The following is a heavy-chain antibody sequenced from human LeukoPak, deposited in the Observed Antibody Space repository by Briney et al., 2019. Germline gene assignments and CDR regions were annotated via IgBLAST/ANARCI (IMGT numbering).Heavy chain of an antibody. CDR2: IIPILGIA. CDR3: ASLIAAAGTGWFDP. Sequence: SVKVSCKASGGTFSSYTISWVRQAHGQGLEWMGRIIPILGIANYAQKFQGRVTITADESTSTAYMELSSLRSEDTAVYYCASLIAAAGTGWFDPWGQGTLVTVSS. J-gene: IGHJ5*02. V-gene: IGHV1-69*02. CDR1: GGTFSSYT. D-gene: IGHD6-13*01.